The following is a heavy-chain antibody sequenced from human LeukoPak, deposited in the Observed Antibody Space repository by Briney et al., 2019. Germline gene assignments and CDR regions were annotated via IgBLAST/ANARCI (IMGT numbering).Heavy chain of an antibody. Sequence: GGSLRLSCAASGFTFISFWMSWVRQAPGKGLEGVAVISYDGSNKYYADSVKGRFTISRDNSKNTLYLQMNSLRAEDTAVYYCAKEPYYDILTGYTPYGMDVWGQGTTVTVSS. CDR1: GFTFISFW. J-gene: IGHJ6*02. CDR3: AKEPYYDILTGYTPYGMDV. V-gene: IGHV3-30*18. CDR2: ISYDGSNK. D-gene: IGHD3-9*01.